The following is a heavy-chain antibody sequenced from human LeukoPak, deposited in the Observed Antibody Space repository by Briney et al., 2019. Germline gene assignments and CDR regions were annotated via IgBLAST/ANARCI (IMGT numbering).Heavy chain of an antibody. J-gene: IGHJ4*02. Sequence: GESLKISCRGSGYSFTNYWIGWVRQMPRKGLEWMGIIYPGDSDTRYSPSFQGQVTISADKSISTAYLQWSSLKASDTAIYYCASLNYGSGSYFPNWGQGTLVTVSS. CDR3: ASLNYGSGSYFPN. V-gene: IGHV5-51*01. CDR1: GYSFTNYW. D-gene: IGHD3-10*01. CDR2: IYPGDSDT.